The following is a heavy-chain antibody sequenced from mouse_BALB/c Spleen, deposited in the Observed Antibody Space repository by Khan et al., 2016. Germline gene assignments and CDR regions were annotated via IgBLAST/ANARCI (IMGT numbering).Heavy chain of an antibody. J-gene: IGHJ3*01. D-gene: IGHD1-1*01. CDR1: GYTFTSYY. CDR3: TRPDGSSYWFAY. V-gene: IGHV1S81*02. CDR2: INPSNGGT. Sequence: QVQLQQPGAELVKPGASVKLSCKASGYTFTSYYMYWVKQRPGQGLEWIGEINPSNGGTNFNEKFKSKATLTVDKSSSTAYMQLSSLTSEDSAVYYCTRPDGSSYWFAYWGQGTLVTVSA.